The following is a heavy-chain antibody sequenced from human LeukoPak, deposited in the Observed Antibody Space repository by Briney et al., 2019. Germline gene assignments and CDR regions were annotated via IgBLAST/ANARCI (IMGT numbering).Heavy chain of an antibody. CDR3: ARDLCGGDCYSLGPLFDY. J-gene: IGHJ4*02. V-gene: IGHV3-7*01. CDR1: GFTFSSYW. CDR2: IKKDGSEK. D-gene: IGHD2-21*02. Sequence: GGSLRLSCAASGFTFSSYWMSWVRQAPGKGLEWVANIKKDGSEKYYVDSVKGRFTISRDNAKNSLYLQMNSLRAEDTAVYYCARDLCGGDCYSLGPLFDYWGQGTLVTVSS.